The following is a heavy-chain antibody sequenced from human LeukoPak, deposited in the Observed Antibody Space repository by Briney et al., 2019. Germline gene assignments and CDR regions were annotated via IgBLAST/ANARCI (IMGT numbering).Heavy chain of an antibody. CDR3: ARDLPSAAAGTHY. J-gene: IGHJ4*02. CDR1: GYTFTSYY. V-gene: IGHV1-46*01. CDR2: INPTGGST. Sequence: ASVKVSCKASGYTFTSYYMHWVRQAPGQGLEWMGLINPTGGSTGYAQKFQGRVTMTTDTSTSTAYMELRSLRSDDTAVYYCARDLPSAAAGTHYWGQGTLVTVSS. D-gene: IGHD6-13*01.